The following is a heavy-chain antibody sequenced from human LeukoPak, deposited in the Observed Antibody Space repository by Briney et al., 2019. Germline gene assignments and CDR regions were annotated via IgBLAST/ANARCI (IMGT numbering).Heavy chain of an antibody. Sequence: GGSLRLSCAASGFIFNNYWMQWVRQAPGKGLEWVANINYGGNENYHVDSVKGRFSISRDNVRNSLYLQMNSLRAEDTAVYYCTRGDPDKRGQGTLVIVSS. CDR3: TRGDPDK. CDR1: GFIFNNYW. D-gene: IGHD2-21*02. V-gene: IGHV3-7*03. CDR2: INYGGNEN. J-gene: IGHJ4*02.